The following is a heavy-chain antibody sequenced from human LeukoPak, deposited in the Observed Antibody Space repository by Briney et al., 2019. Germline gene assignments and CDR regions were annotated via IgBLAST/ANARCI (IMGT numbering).Heavy chain of an antibody. V-gene: IGHV4-59*08. Sequence: PSETLSLTFTVSGGSISSYYWSWIRQPPGKGLEWIGYIYYSGSTYYNPSLKSRVTISVDTSKNQFSLKLSSVTAADTAVYYCARASSLDEVPFDPWGQGTLVTVSS. CDR3: ARASSLDEVPFDP. CDR2: IYYSGST. CDR1: GGSISSYY. J-gene: IGHJ5*02. D-gene: IGHD5-24*01.